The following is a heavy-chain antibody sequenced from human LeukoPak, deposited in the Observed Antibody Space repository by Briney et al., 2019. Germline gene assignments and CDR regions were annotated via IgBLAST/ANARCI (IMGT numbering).Heavy chain of an antibody. Sequence: SETLSLTCAVYGGSFSGYFWSWIRQTPGKGLEWIGETDHSGTTNHNPSLKSRVIISPDTSKSQFSLKVNSVTAADTAVYYCARAYKASPLHNAIDSWGQGTLVTVSS. V-gene: IGHV4-34*01. CDR3: ARAYKASPLHNAIDS. CDR1: GGSFSGYF. CDR2: TDHSGTT. J-gene: IGHJ4*02. D-gene: IGHD1-14*01.